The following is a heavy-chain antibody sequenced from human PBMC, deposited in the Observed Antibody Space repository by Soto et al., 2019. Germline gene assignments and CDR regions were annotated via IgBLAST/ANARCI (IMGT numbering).Heavy chain of an antibody. D-gene: IGHD2-15*01. CDR3: AREGGDIVVVVAAFDY. Sequence: EVQLVESGGGLVKPGGSLRLSCAASGFTFSSYSMNWVRQAPGKRLEWVSSISSSSSYIYYADSVKGRFTISRDNAKNSLYLQMNSLRAEDTAVYYCAREGGDIVVVVAAFDYWGQGTLVTVSS. J-gene: IGHJ4*02. V-gene: IGHV3-21*01. CDR2: ISSSSSYI. CDR1: GFTFSSYS.